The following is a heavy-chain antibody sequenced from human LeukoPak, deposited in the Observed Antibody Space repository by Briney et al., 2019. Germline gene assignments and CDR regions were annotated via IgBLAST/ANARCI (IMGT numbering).Heavy chain of an antibody. D-gene: IGHD4-17*01. Sequence: GGSLRLSCAASGFTFDDYAMHWVRQAPGKGLEWVSGISWNSGSIGYADSVKGRFTISRDNAKNSLYLQMNSLRAEDTALYYCAKDHDYGDYVFDYWGQGTLVTVSS. CDR2: ISWNSGSI. V-gene: IGHV3-9*01. CDR3: AKDHDYGDYVFDY. J-gene: IGHJ4*02. CDR1: GFTFDDYA.